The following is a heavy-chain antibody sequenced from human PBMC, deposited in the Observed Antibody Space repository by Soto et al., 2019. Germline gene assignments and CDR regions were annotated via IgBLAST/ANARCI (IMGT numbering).Heavy chain of an antibody. CDR1: GGSISSGGYY. V-gene: IGHV4-31*03. J-gene: IGHJ4*02. D-gene: IGHD3-10*01. CDR2: IYYSGST. CDR3: AREFDGESHIFDY. Sequence: SETLSLPCSVSGGSISSGGYYWSWIRQHPGKGLEWIGYIYYSGSTYYNPSLKSRVTISVDTSKNQFSLKLSSVTAADTAVYYCAREFDGESHIFDYWGQGTLVTVSS.